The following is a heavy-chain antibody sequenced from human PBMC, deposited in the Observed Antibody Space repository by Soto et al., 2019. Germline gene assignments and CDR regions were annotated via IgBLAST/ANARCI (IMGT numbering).Heavy chain of an antibody. V-gene: IGHV3-72*01. J-gene: IGHJ6*02. CDR1: GFTFSDHY. D-gene: IGHD4-17*01. CDR2: TRNKANSYTT. CDR3: ARARYGDYYYYYGMDV. Sequence: GGSLRLSCAASGFTFSDHYMDWVRQAPGKGLEWVGRTRNKANSYTTEYAASVKGRFTISRDDSKNSLYLQMNSLKTEDTAVYYCARARYGDYYYYYGMDVWGQGTTVTVSS.